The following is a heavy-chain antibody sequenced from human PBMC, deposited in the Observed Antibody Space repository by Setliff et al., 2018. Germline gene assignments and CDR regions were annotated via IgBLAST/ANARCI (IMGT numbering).Heavy chain of an antibody. V-gene: IGHV3-30-3*01. J-gene: IGHJ5*02. D-gene: IGHD3-9*01. CDR2: ISYDGSNK. Sequence: GGSLRLSCAASGFTFGSYAMHWVRQAPGKGLEWVAVISYDGSNKYYADSVKGRFTISRDNSKNTLYLQMNSLRAEDTAVYYCARAGGGSTYYDILTSSVGPHWFDPWGQGTLVTVSS. CDR1: GFTFGSYA. CDR3: ARAGGGSTYYDILTSSVGPHWFDP.